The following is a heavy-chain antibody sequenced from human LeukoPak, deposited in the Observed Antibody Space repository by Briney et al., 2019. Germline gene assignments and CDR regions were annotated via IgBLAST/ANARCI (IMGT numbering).Heavy chain of an antibody. CDR2: ISGSGGST. D-gene: IGHD3-22*01. CDR1: GFTFSSYA. J-gene: IGHJ4*02. Sequence: PGGSLRLSCAASGFTFSSYAMSWVRQAPGKGLEWVSAISGSGGSTYYADSVKGRFTISRDNSKNTLYLQMNSLRAEDTAVYYCAKDGSYYYDSSGHWDYWGQGTLVMVTS. CDR3: AKDGSYYYDSSGHWDY. V-gene: IGHV3-23*01.